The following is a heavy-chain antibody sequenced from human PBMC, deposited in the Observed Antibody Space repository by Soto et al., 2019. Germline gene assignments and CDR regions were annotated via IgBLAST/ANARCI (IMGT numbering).Heavy chain of an antibody. J-gene: IGHJ3*02. CDR3: ARGIATLPVFAFDI. CDR1: GFSLSTSGVG. CDR2: IYWSGDE. V-gene: IGHV2-5*01. Sequence: SGPTLVNPTQTLTLTCSFSGFSLSTSGVGVGWIRQSPGKALEWLALIYWSGDEHYRPSLKSRLSITKDTSKHHVVLIMTDMDPVDTATYYCARGIATLPVFAFDIWGQGTMVTVSS. D-gene: IGHD6-6*01.